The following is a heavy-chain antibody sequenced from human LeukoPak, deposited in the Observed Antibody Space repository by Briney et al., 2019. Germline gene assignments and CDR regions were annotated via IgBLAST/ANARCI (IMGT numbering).Heavy chain of an antibody. D-gene: IGHD6-25*01. J-gene: IGHJ4*02. CDR2: ISSSSSTI. Sequence: GGSLRLSCAASGFTFSSYSMNWVRQAPGKGLEWVSYISSSSSTIYYADSVKGRFTISRDNAKNSLYLQMNSLRAEDTAVYYCARAPFRSLYSSDSYYFDYWGQGTLVTVSS. V-gene: IGHV3-48*04. CDR3: ARAPFRSLYSSDSYYFDY. CDR1: GFTFSSYS.